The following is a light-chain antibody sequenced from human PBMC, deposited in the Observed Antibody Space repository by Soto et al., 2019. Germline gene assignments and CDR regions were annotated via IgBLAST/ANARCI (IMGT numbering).Light chain of an antibody. CDR1: QSVSSSY. V-gene: IGKV3D-20*02. CDR3: QQCSNWPLT. Sequence: IVLTQSPGTLSLSPGDRATLSCRASQSVSSSYLAWYQQKPGQAPRLLIYGASSRATGIPDRFSGSGSGTDFTLTISSLEPEDFAVYYCQQCSNWPLTFGGGAKVDIK. J-gene: IGKJ4*01. CDR2: GAS.